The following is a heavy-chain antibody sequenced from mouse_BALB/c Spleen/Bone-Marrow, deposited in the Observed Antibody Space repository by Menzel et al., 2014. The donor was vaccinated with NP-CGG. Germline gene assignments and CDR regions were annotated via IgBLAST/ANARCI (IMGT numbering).Heavy chain of an antibody. V-gene: IGHV1-54*01. CDR1: GYAFTNYL. CDR3: AREGYGYFHY. D-gene: IGHD2-10*02. J-gene: IGHJ2*01. CDR2: INPGSGGT. Sequence: VQLQQSGAELVRPGTSVKVSCKASGYAFTNYLIEWVKQRPGQGLEWIGVINPGSGGTNYNEKFKGKATLTADKSSSTAYMQLSSLTSDGSAVYFCAREGYGYFHYWGQGTTLTVSS.